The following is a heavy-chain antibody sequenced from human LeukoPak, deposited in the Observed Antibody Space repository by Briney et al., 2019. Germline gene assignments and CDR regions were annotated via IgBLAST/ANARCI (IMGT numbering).Heavy chain of an antibody. CDR1: GDSVSVGSAG. CDR2: IYYRSKWYS. V-gene: IGHV6-1*01. D-gene: IGHD3-10*01. J-gene: IGHJ5*02. Sequence: SPTLSLTFAISGDSVSVGSAGWNWIRQSPSRGLEWLGRIYYRSKWYSDYAMSVKSRITINPDTSSNQFSLQLNSVTHDDTAVYYCTGGGLVRGSLHWFDPWGQGTLVTVSS. CDR3: TGGGLVRGSLHWFDP.